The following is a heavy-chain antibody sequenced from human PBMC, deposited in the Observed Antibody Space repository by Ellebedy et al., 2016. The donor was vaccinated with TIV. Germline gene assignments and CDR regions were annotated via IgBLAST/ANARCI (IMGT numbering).Heavy chain of an antibody. CDR1: GFTFNTYG. J-gene: IGHJ3*01. V-gene: IGHV3-30*18. Sequence: GESLKISCAASGFTFNTYGMNWVRQAPGKGLQWVAVISCDGTKTYYHDSVKGRFTISRDTSKNTLYLQMDSLRPEDTAVYYCVKDRPDLVSRYTSPSYWPRTPDGFDVWGLGTTVTVSS. D-gene: IGHD3-10*01. CDR2: ISCDGTKT. CDR3: VKDRPDLVSRYTSPSYWPRTPDGFDV.